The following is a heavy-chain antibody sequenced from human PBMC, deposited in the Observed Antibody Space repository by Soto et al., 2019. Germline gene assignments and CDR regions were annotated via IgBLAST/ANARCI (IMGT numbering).Heavy chain of an antibody. CDR3: AKDIRGYSYGLGY. V-gene: IGHV3-9*01. J-gene: IGHJ4*02. D-gene: IGHD5-18*01. CDR2: ISWNSGSI. CDR1: GFTFDDYA. Sequence: EVQLVESGGGLVQPGRSLRLSCAASGFTFDDYAMHWVRQAPGKGLEWVSGISWNSGSIGCADSVKGRFTISRDNAKNSLYLRMNSLRAEDTALYYCAKDIRGYSYGLGYWGQGTLVTVSS.